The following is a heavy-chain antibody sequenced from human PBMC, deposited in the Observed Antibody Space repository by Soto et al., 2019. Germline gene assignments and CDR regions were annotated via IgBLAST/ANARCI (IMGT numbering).Heavy chain of an antibody. CDR2: IDPSDSQT. J-gene: IGHJ4*02. D-gene: IGHD3-22*01. CDR1: GYSFAGYW. CDR3: ARQIYDSDTGPNFQYYFDS. Sequence: GESLKISGKGSGYSFAGYWITWVRQKPGKGLEWMGRIDPSDSQTYYSPSFRGHVTISVTKSITTVFLQWSSLRASDNAMYYCARQIYDSDTGPNFQYYFDSWGQGTPVTVSS. V-gene: IGHV5-10-1*01.